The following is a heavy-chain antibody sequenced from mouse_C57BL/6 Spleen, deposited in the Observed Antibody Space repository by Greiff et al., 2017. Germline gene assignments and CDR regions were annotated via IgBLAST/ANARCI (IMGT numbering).Heavy chain of an antibody. CDR2: IHPSDSDT. CDR3: AIGCYDGYDERFAY. D-gene: IGHD2-3*01. CDR1: GYTFTSYW. J-gene: IGHJ3*01. V-gene: IGHV1-74*01. Sequence: QVQLKQPGAELVKPGASVKVSCKASGYTFTSYWMHWVKQRPGQGLEWIGRIHPSDSDTNYNQKFKGKATLTVDKSSSTAYMQLSSLTSEDSAVXYCAIGCYDGYDERFAYWGQGTLVTVSA.